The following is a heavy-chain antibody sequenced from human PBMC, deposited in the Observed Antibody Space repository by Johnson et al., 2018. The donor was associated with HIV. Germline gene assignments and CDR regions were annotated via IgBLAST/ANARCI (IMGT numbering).Heavy chain of an antibody. CDR3: ARDLAPRPPARLDVFDV. CDR2: ISYDGRNQ. D-gene: IGHD2-15*01. CDR1: GFSFSGFA. J-gene: IGHJ3*01. V-gene: IGHV3-30-3*01. Sequence: QLVESGGGVVQPGRSLRLSCVVSGFSFSGFAMHWVRQAPGKGLDWMAVISYDGRNQQYAESVKGRFTISRDNYKNTLYLQMSSVRPEDTAVYYCARDLAPRPPARLDVFDVWGQGTMVTVS.